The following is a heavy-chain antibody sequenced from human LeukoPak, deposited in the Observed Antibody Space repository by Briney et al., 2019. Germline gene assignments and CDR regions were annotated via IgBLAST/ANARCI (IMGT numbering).Heavy chain of an antibody. J-gene: IGHJ4*02. CDR3: ARDFGYYDSSGYYGENFDY. D-gene: IGHD3-22*01. CDR1: GFTFSSYS. Sequence: GGSLRLSCAASGFTFSSYSMNWVRQAPGKGLEWVSSISSSSSYIYYADSVKGRFTISRDNAKNSLYLQMNSLRAEDTAVYYCARDFGYYDSSGYYGENFDYWDQGTLVTVSS. CDR2: ISSSSSYI. V-gene: IGHV3-21*01.